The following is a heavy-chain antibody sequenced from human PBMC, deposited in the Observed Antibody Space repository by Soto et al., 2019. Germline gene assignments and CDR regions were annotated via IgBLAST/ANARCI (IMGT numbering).Heavy chain of an antibody. Sequence: SVKVSCKASGGTFSSYAISWVRQAPGQGLEWKGGIIPIFGTANYAQKFQGRVTITADESTSTAYMELSSLRSEDTAVYYCARALGPHYDYVWGSYPGGYWGQGTLVTVSS. D-gene: IGHD3-16*02. CDR3: ARALGPHYDYVWGSYPGGY. V-gene: IGHV1-69*13. CDR2: IIPIFGTA. CDR1: GGTFSSYA. J-gene: IGHJ4*02.